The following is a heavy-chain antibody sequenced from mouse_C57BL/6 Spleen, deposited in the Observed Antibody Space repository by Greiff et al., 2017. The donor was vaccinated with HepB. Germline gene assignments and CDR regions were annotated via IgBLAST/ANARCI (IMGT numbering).Heavy chain of an antibody. J-gene: IGHJ2*01. Sequence: VQLQQPGAELVRPGSSVKLSCKASGYTFTSYWMDWVKQRPGQGLEWIGNIYPSDSETHYNQKFKDKATLTVDKSSSTAYMQLSSLTSEDSAVYYCARFYYDYGYYFDYWGQGTTLTVSS. V-gene: IGHV1-61*01. CDR3: ARFYYDYGYYFDY. CDR1: GYTFTSYW. D-gene: IGHD2-4*01. CDR2: IYPSDSET.